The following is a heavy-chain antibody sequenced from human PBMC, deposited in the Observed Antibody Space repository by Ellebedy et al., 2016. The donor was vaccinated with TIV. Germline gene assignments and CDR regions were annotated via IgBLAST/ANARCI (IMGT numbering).Heavy chain of an antibody. Sequence: MPGGSLRLSCAVYGGSFSGYYWSWIRRPPGKGLEWIGEINHSGSTNYNPSLKSRVTISVDTSKNQFSLKLSSVTAADTAVYYCARGRLDIVVVPAAKNYYYYGMDVWGQGTTVTVSS. CDR3: ARGRLDIVVVPAAKNYYYYGMDV. CDR1: GGSFSGYY. CDR2: INHSGST. V-gene: IGHV4-34*01. D-gene: IGHD2-2*01. J-gene: IGHJ6*02.